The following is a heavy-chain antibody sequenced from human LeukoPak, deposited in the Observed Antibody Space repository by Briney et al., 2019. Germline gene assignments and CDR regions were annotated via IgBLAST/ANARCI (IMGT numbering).Heavy chain of an antibody. Sequence: ASVKVSCKASGGTFSSYAISWVRQAPGQGLEWMGGIIPIFGTANYAQKFQGRVTITADESTSTAYMELSSLRSEDTAVYYCARLAAAENAFDIWGQGTMVTVSS. CDR3: ARLAAAENAFDI. CDR1: GGTFSSYA. J-gene: IGHJ3*02. CDR2: IIPIFGTA. V-gene: IGHV1-69*13. D-gene: IGHD6-13*01.